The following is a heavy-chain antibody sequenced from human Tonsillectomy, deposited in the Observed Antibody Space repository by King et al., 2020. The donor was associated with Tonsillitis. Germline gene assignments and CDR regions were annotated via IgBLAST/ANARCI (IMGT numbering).Heavy chain of an antibody. V-gene: IGHV3-21*01. CDR1: GFTVSDYD. CDR3: AKDKGADYYDSGRGAFDI. Sequence: VQLVESGGGLVKPGGSLRLFCATSGFTVSDYDMNWVRHAPGKGLECVSSLSSLSSNIYFADAVKGRFSISRDNAKKSLYLQIHSLRVEDTAVYYCAKDKGADYYDSGRGAFDIWGQGTMVTVSS. CDR2: LSSLSSNI. J-gene: IGHJ3*02. D-gene: IGHD3-22*01.